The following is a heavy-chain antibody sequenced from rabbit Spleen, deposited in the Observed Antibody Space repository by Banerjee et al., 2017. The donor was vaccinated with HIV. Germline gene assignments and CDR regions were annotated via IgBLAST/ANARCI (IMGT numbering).Heavy chain of an antibody. CDR3: AREDVGGSVSL. V-gene: IGHV1S7*01. J-gene: IGHJ4*01. CDR2: IYPITETT. CDR1: GFTISGYW. D-gene: IGHD1-1*01. Sequence: QLVESGGRLVQPGGSLTLSCKAFGFTISGYWMNWVRQAPGKGLEWIGIIYPITETTYYANWVNGRFTISTDNAQNTVDLQMNSLTAADTATYFCAREDVGGSVSLWGPGTLVT.